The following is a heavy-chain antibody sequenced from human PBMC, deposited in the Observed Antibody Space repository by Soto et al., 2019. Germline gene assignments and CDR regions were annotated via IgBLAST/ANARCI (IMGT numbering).Heavy chain of an antibody. D-gene: IGHD2-2*01. CDR3: SRQVPAAGYYYGMDV. Sequence: QVQLVQSGAEVKKPGSSVKVSCKASGGTFSSYAISWVRQAPGQGLEWMGGIIPIFGTANYAQKFQVRVTITADESKSTAYMELSSLRSDDTAVYYRSRQVPAAGYYYGMDVWGQGTTVTVSS. CDR1: GGTFSSYA. J-gene: IGHJ6*02. CDR2: IIPIFGTA. V-gene: IGHV1-69*12.